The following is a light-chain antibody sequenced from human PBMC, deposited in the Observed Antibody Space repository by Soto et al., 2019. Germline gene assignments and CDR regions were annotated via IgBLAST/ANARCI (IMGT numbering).Light chain of an antibody. V-gene: IGLV1-40*01. Sequence: QSVLTQPPSVSGAPGQRVTISCTGSSSNIGAGYDVHWYQQLPGTAPKLLIYGNSNRPSGVPDRFSGSKSGTSASLAITGLHAEDYADYYCQSYDSSLSGTDVFGTGTKLTVL. CDR3: QSYDSSLSGTDV. J-gene: IGLJ1*01. CDR2: GNS. CDR1: SSNIGAGYD.